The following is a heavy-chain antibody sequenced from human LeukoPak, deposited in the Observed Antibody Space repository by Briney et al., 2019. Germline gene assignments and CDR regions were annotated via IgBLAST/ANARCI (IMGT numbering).Heavy chain of an antibody. CDR1: GLTFSSYS. Sequence: AGSLTLSCAASGLTFSSYSMNWIRHPQGTGLEWDSSLSSSSSYIYYADSVKGRFTISRDNAKNSLYLQMNSLRAEDTAVYYCARDGWGYSYGQGSDYWGQGTLVTVSS. J-gene: IGHJ4*02. V-gene: IGHV3-21*01. D-gene: IGHD5-18*01. CDR2: LSSSSSYI. CDR3: ARDGWGYSYGQGSDY.